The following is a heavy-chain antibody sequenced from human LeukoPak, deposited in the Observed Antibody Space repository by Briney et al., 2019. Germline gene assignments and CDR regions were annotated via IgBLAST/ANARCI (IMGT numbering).Heavy chain of an antibody. CDR1: GYSFTSDW. V-gene: IGHV5-51*01. CDR2: IFPGDSDT. J-gene: IGHJ4*02. D-gene: IGHD2-2*01. Sequence: GESLKISCKGSGYSFTSDWIGWVRRMPGKGLEWMGIIFPGDSDTRYSPSFQGQVTISADKSISTAYLQWSSLKASDTAMYYCARHVGTCSTTSCHQADYWGQGTLVTVSS. CDR3: ARHVGTCSTTSCHQADY.